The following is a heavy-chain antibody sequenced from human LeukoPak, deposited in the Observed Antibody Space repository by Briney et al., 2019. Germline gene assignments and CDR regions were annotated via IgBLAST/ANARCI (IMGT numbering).Heavy chain of an antibody. CDR2: IIPILGIA. J-gene: IGHJ4*02. CDR3: ARDPIPYYYGSGSYHCDY. CDR1: GGTFSSYA. D-gene: IGHD3-10*01. Sequence: ASVKVSCKASGGTFSSYAISWVRQAPGQGLKWMGRIIPILGIANYAQKFQGRVTITADKSTSTAYMELSSLRSEDTAVYYCARDPIPYYYGSGSYHCDYWGQGTLVTVSS. V-gene: IGHV1-69*04.